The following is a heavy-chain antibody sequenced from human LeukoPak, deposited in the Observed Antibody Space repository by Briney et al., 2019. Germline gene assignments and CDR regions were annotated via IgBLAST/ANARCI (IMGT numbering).Heavy chain of an antibody. V-gene: IGHV4-38-2*02. CDR3: ARRLEVVISHDAFDI. J-gene: IGHJ3*02. CDR1: GGSITSNYY. D-gene: IGHD3-22*01. Sequence: PSETLSLTCTVSGGSITSNYYWVWIRQPPGKRLEWIGSIYHAGATFYNPSLQSRVTISLDTSNNQFSLKLSSVTAADTAVYYCARRLEVVISHDAFDIWGQGTMVTASS. CDR2: IYHAGAT.